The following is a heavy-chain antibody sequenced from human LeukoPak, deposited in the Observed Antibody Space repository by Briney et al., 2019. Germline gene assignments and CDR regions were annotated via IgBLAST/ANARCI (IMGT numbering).Heavy chain of an antibody. CDR1: GFTFSSYS. J-gene: IGHJ4*02. D-gene: IGHD3-3*01. CDR2: ISSSSSTI. Sequence: GGSLRLSCAASGFTFSSYSMNWVRQAPGKGLEWVSYISSSSSTIYYADSVKVRFTISRDNAKNSLYLQMNSLRAEDTAVYYCAIDIAIDYSDFWSGYYTGIGHFDYSGQGTLVTVSS. CDR3: AIDIAIDYSDFWSGYYTGIGHFDY. V-gene: IGHV3-48*01.